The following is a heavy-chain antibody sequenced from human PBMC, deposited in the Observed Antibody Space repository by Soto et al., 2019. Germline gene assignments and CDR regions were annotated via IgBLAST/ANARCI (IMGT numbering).Heavy chain of an antibody. Sequence: GGSLRLSCAASGFTFSDYSMNWVRQAPGKGLEWVSSISSRSSHIYYAESVKGRFTISRDNTKTSLFLQMSSLRAEDTAVYYCASHLRVSSPCFPLWGRGTLVTVSS. CDR1: GFTFSDYS. V-gene: IGHV3-21*01. D-gene: IGHD2-21*01. CDR2: ISSRSSHI. CDR3: ASHLRVSSPCFPL. J-gene: IGHJ1*01.